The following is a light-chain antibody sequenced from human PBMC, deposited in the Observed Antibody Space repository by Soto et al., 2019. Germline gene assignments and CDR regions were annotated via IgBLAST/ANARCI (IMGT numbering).Light chain of an antibody. CDR1: SSDVGSYNL. J-gene: IGLJ3*02. V-gene: IGLV2-23*02. CDR2: EVS. CDR3: CSYAGSNTSPWV. Sequence: QSALTQPASVSGSPGQSITISCTGTSSDVGSYNLVSWYQQHPGKAPKLMIYEVSKRPSGVSNRFSGSKSGNTASLTISGLQAEDEADYYCCSYAGSNTSPWVFGGGTKLTVL.